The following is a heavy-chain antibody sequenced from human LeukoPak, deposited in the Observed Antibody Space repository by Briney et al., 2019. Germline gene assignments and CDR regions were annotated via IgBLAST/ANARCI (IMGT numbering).Heavy chain of an antibody. D-gene: IGHD6-13*01. CDR1: GFTFSDFY. CDR2: ISSSGSTI. Sequence: GGSLRLSCAVSGFTFSDFYMSWIRQAPGKGLEWVSYISSSGSTIYYADSVKGRFTISRDNAKNSLYLQMNSLRAEDTAVYYCARDSGGYSSSWYEVGSDYWGQGTLVTVSS. J-gene: IGHJ4*02. V-gene: IGHV3-11*04. CDR3: ARDSGGYSSSWYEVGSDY.